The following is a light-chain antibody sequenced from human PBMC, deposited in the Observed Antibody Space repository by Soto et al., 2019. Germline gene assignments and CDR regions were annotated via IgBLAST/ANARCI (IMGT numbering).Light chain of an antibody. Sequence: EIVMTQSPATLSVSPGERATLSCRASQSVSSNLAWYQQKPGQAPRLLIYGASTRATGIPARLSGSGSGTEFTLTISGLQSEDFAVYYCQQYNNWPPLTFGQGTRLEIK. J-gene: IGKJ5*01. V-gene: IGKV3-15*01. CDR1: QSVSSN. CDR2: GAS. CDR3: QQYNNWPPLT.